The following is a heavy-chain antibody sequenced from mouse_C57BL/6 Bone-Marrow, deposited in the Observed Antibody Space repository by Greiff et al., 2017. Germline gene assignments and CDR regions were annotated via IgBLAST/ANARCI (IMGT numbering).Heavy chain of an antibody. V-gene: IGHV1-64*01. D-gene: IGHD3-2*02. CDR3: ARRLRAMDD. J-gene: IGHJ4*01. Sequence: VQLQQPGAELVKPGASVKLSCQASGYTFTSYWMHWVTQRTGQGLEWIGMLHPNSGSTNYNEKFKSKATLTVDKTSSTAYMQRSSRTSEDSAVYYCARRLRAMDDWGQGTSVTVSS. CDR2: LHPNSGST. CDR1: GYTFTSYW.